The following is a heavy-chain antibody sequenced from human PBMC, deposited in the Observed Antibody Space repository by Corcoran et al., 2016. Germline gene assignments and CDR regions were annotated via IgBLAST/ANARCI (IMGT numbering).Heavy chain of an antibody. D-gene: IGHD6-13*01. Sequence: QLQLQESDPGLVKPSETLSLTCTVSGGSISSSSYYWGWIRQPPGKGLEWIGSIYYSGSTYYNPSLKSRVTISVDTSKNQFSLKLSSVTAADTAVYYCARRKLAFWFDPLGQGTLVTVSS. J-gene: IGHJ5*02. CDR3: ARRKLAFWFDP. CDR1: GGSISSSSYY. CDR2: IYYSGST. V-gene: IGHV4-39*01.